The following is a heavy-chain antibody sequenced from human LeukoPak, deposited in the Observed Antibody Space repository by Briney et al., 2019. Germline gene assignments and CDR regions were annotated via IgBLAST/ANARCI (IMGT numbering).Heavy chain of an antibody. D-gene: IGHD3-22*01. J-gene: IGHJ4*02. CDR1: GGSFSGYY. V-gene: IGHV4-34*01. CDR3: ARDLPYYYDSSGYFHSDY. CDR2: INHCGST. Sequence: SETLSLTCAVYGGSFSGYYWSWIRQPPGKGLEWIGEINHCGSTNYNPSLKSRVTISVDTSKNQFSLKLSSVTAADTAVYYCARDLPYYYDSSGYFHSDYWGQGTLVTVSS.